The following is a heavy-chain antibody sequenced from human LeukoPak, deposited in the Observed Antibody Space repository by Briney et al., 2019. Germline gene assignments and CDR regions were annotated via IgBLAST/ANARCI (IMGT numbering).Heavy chain of an antibody. Sequence: SETLSLTCTVSGGSISSYFWSWIRQPPGKGLEWIGYIFCSGSTNYNPSLKSRVAVSVDTSKNQFSLKLSSVTAADTAVYYCARHGYGSGNYYKGYDYWGQGTLVTVSS. V-gene: IGHV4-59*08. CDR3: ARHGYGSGNYYKGYDY. CDR2: IFCSGST. D-gene: IGHD3-10*01. J-gene: IGHJ4*02. CDR1: GGSISSYF.